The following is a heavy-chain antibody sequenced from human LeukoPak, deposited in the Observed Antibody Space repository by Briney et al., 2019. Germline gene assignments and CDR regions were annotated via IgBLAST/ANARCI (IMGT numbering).Heavy chain of an antibody. CDR2: ISGSGGST. CDR3: AKGEAPISSWSPALSYYFDY. Sequence: GGSLRLSCAASGFTFSSYAMSWVRQAPGKGLEWVSAISGSGGSTYYADSVKGRFTISRDNSKNTLYLQMNSLRAEDTAVYYCAKGEAPISSWSPALSYYFDYWGQGTLVTVSS. V-gene: IGHV3-23*01. CDR1: GFTFSSYA. J-gene: IGHJ4*02. D-gene: IGHD6-13*01.